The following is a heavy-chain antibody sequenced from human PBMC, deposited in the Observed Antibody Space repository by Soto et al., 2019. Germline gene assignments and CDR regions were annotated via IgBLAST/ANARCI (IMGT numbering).Heavy chain of an antibody. CDR3: AIASMVRGLIPDY. J-gene: IGHJ4*02. CDR1: GGSISSGDYY. CDR2: IYYSGST. D-gene: IGHD3-10*01. Sequence: SETLSLTCTVSGGSISSGDYYWSWIRQPPGKGLEWIGYIYYSGSTYYNPSLKSRVTISVDTSKNQFSLKLSSVTAADTAVYYCAIASMVRGLIPDYWGQGTLVTVSS. V-gene: IGHV4-30-4*01.